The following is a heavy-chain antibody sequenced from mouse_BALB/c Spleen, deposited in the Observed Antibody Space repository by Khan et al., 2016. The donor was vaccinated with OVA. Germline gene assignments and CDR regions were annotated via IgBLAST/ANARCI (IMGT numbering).Heavy chain of an antibody. CDR1: GFSLSRYN. J-gene: IGHJ4*01. CDR3: ARAYYRYDVYYAMDY. CDR2: IWGGGGT. D-gene: IGHD2-14*01. V-gene: IGHV2-6-4*01. Sequence: VQLVESGPGLVAPSQSLSITCTVSGFSLSRYNIHWVRQPPGKGLEWLGMIWGGGGTDYNSTLKSRLSISKENYKSQVFLKINILQTDDTAMYYCARAYYRYDVYYAMDYWGQGTSVTVSS.